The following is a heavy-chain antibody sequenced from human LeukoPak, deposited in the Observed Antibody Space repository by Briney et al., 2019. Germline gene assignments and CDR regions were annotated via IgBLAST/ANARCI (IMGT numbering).Heavy chain of an antibody. CDR2: ISAYNGHT. V-gene: IGHV1-18*01. CDR1: GYTFTSYS. D-gene: IGHD1-1*01. J-gene: IGHJ4*02. CDR3: ARVQLERSGEPFDY. Sequence: AASVKVSCKASGYTFTSYSINWVRQAPGQGLEWMGWISAYNGHTKNSQKLQGRVTMTTDTSTSTAYMELRSLRSDDTAVYYCARVQLERSGEPFDYWGQGTLVTVSS.